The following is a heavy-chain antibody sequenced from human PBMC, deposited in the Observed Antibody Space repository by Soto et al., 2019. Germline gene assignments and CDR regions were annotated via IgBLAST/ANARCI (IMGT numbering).Heavy chain of an antibody. D-gene: IGHD3-9*01. Sequence: GGSLRLSCAASGFTFSSYAMHWVRQAPGKGLEWVAVISYDGSNKYYADSVKGRFTISRDNSKNTLYLQMNSLRAEDTAVYYCASIPQVPANDILTGYTPPDHWGQGTLVTVSS. CDR1: GFTFSSYA. V-gene: IGHV3-30-3*01. CDR2: ISYDGSNK. J-gene: IGHJ4*02. CDR3: ASIPQVPANDILTGYTPPDH.